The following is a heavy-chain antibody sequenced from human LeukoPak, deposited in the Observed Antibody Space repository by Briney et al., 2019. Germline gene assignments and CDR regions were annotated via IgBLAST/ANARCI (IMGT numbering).Heavy chain of an antibody. D-gene: IGHD3-10*02. V-gene: IGHV3-30*18. J-gene: IGHJ3*01. CDR3: AKFFTGEYVRAFDV. CDR1: GFTFSSYA. CDR2: ISYDGSNK. Sequence: GRSLRLSCAASGFTFSSYAMHWVRTAPGKGLEWVAVISYDGSNKYYADSVKGRFTISRGNSKNTLYLQMSSLRAEDTAVYYCAKFFTGEYVRAFDVWGQGTMVTVSS.